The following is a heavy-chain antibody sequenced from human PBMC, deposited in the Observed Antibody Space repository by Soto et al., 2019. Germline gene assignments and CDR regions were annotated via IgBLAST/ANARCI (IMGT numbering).Heavy chain of an antibody. CDR1: GGSITDKW. CDR2: VHHSGST. CDR3: AREGDHPFSLGY. J-gene: IGHJ4*02. V-gene: IGHV4-4*02. D-gene: IGHD3-16*01. Sequence: QVQLQESGPGLVKPSGILSLTCAVSGGSITDKWWSWIRQTPGKGLEWIGEVHHSGSTNYSPSLKSRVTMSVDTSKNDFSRQLFSLTAADTAIYYCAREGDHPFSLGYWGQGTLVTVSS.